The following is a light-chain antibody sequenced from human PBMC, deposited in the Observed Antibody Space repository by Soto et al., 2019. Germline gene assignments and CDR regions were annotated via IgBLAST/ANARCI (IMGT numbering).Light chain of an antibody. CDR2: EGS. J-gene: IGLJ1*01. CDR1: SSDVGSYKF. V-gene: IGLV2-23*01. Sequence: QSALTQPASVSGSPGQSITISCTGTSSDVGSYKFVSWYQQHPGKAPKLMIYEGSKRPSGVSNRFSGSKSGNTASLTVSGLQAEDEAYYYCCSYAGSSTSVFGTGTKLTVL. CDR3: CSYAGSSTSV.